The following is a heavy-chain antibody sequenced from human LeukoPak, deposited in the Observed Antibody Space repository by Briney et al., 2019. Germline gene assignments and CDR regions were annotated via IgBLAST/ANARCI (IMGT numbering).Heavy chain of an antibody. Sequence: GGSLRLSCAPSGFIFDDYRMTWVRQAPGKGLEWVFGITWNGGYTGYADSVKGRFTISRDNAKNSLYLQMNSLRAEDTALYYCAGTYYYDSSGFYPEFFQHWGQGTLVIISS. CDR3: AGTYYYDSSGFYPEFFQH. D-gene: IGHD3-22*01. V-gene: IGHV3-20*04. CDR1: GFIFDDYR. J-gene: IGHJ1*01. CDR2: ITWNGGYT.